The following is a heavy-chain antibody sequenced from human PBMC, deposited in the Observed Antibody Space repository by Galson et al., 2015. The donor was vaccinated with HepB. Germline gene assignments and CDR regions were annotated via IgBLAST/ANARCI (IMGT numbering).Heavy chain of an antibody. J-gene: IGHJ4*02. CDR1: GYTFTSYA. CDR2: INTNTGNP. D-gene: IGHD5-12*01. V-gene: IGHV7-4-1*02. CDR3: ARVLSSGYDSYYFDY. Sequence: SVKVSCKASGYTFTSYAMNWVRQAPGQGLEWMGWINTNTGNPTYAQGFTGRFVFSLDTSVSTAYLQISSLKAEDTAVYYCARVLSSGYDSYYFDYWGQGTLVTVSS.